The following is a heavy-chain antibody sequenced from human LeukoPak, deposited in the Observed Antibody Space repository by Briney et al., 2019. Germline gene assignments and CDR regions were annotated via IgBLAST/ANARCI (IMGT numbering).Heavy chain of an antibody. CDR2: ISSSSSYI. D-gene: IGHD6-13*01. CDR3: AREAAAGSYYYYYYYMDV. CDR1: GFTFSSYS. J-gene: IGHJ6*03. V-gene: IGHV3-21*01. Sequence: GGSLRLSCAASGFTFSSYSMNWVRQAPGKGLEWVSSISSSSSYIYYADSVKGRFTISRDNAKNSLYLQMNSLRAEDTAVYYCAREAAAGSYYYYYYYMDVWGKGTTVTVSS.